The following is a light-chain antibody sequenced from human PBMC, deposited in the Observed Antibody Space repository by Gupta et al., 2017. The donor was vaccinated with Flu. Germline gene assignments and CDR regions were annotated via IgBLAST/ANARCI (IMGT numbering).Light chain of an antibody. CDR3: QHFGASPRYT. CDR2: AAS. V-gene: IGKV3-20*01. CDR1: QSVDSTY. Sequence: EIVLTHSPGTLSLSPGERATLSCRASQSVDSTYLAWYQQKSGQAPRLLIFAASSRTTGIPDRFSGSGSGTDFTLTISRLEPEDFAVYYCQHFGASPRYTFGQGTKLEMK. J-gene: IGKJ2*01.